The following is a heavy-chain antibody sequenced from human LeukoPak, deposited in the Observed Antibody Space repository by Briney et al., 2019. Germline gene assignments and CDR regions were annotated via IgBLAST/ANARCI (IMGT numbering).Heavy chain of an antibody. CDR2: IHDSGST. CDR3: VRDSRGVNCSGGTCPPI. Sequence: SETLSLTCTVSGDSFSSGDYYWRWLRQPPGKGLEWLGYIHDSGSTSYNPSLKSRLTMSVHTSKTQFSLKLSSVTAADTAFYYCVRDSRGVNCSGGTCPPIWGQGTLVTVSS. V-gene: IGHV4-30-4*01. J-gene: IGHJ4*02. CDR1: GDSFSSGDYY. D-gene: IGHD2-15*01.